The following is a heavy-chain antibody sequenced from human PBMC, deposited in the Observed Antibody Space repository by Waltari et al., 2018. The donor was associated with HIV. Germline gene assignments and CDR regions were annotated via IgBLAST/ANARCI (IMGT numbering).Heavy chain of an antibody. D-gene: IGHD3-16*01. J-gene: IGHJ6*02. V-gene: IGHV3-74*01. Sequence: EVQLVESGGVLVQPGGSLRLSCAASGFTFRTYWMHWVRQGPGKGLVWVTGSHNDGSRTSYADSVKGRFTISRDNAKNTLFLQMNSLRAEDTAVYYCTRDGGGHPFVGYGMDVWGQGTTVTVSS. CDR1: GFTFRTYW. CDR2: SHNDGSRT. CDR3: TRDGGGHPFVGYGMDV.